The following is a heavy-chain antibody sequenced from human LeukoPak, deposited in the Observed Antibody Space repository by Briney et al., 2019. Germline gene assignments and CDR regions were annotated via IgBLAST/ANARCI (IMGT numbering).Heavy chain of an antibody. CDR1: GFTVSSNY. V-gene: IGHV3-23*01. Sequence: GGSLRLSCAASGFTVSSNYMSWVRQAPGKGLEWVSAISGSGGSTYYADSVKGRFTISRDNSKNTLYLQMNSLRAEDTAVYYCAKESSSSSAMGNWFDPWGQGTLVTVSS. D-gene: IGHD6-6*01. CDR3: AKESSSSSAMGNWFDP. J-gene: IGHJ5*02. CDR2: ISGSGGST.